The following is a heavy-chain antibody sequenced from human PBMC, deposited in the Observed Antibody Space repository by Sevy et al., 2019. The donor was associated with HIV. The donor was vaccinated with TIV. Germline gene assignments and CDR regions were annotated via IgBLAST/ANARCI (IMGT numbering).Heavy chain of an antibody. Sequence: GGSLRLSCTASGFDFPNAWMNWIRQVPGKGLEWVGHIKSITDGGAADYAAPVKGRFTISRHDSKNTLYLQMNSLKAADTAVYYCSTDDLIAYWGRGTLVTVSS. CDR1: GFDFPNAW. CDR2: IKSITDGGAA. V-gene: IGHV3-15*07. J-gene: IGHJ4*02. CDR3: STDDLIAY.